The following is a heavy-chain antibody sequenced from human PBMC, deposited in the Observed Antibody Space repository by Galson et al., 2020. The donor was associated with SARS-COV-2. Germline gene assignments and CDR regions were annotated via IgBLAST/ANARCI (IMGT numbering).Heavy chain of an antibody. CDR2: ISYDGSNK. V-gene: IGHV3-30*18. J-gene: IGHJ4*02. CDR1: GFTFSSYG. CDR3: AKDGDIVVVPAAMQFDY. Sequence: GGSLRLSCAASGFTFSSYGMHWVRQAPGQGLEWVAVISYDGSNKYYADSVKGRFTISRDNSKNTLYLQMNSLRAEDTAVYYCAKDGDIVVVPAAMQFDYWGQGTLVTVSS. D-gene: IGHD2-2*01.